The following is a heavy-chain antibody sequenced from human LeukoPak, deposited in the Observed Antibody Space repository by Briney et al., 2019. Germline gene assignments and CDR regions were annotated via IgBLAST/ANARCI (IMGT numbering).Heavy chain of an antibody. Sequence: PGGSLRLSCAGSGFTFSSHWMNWVRQAPGKGLEWVASIKDDGSEKHFLDSVNGRFTISRDNAKNSLYLQMNSLRAEDTALYYCAKDGPARGYFDYWGQGTLVTVSS. CDR1: GFTFSSHW. CDR3: AKDGPARGYFDY. V-gene: IGHV3-7*05. CDR2: IKDDGSEK. J-gene: IGHJ4*02.